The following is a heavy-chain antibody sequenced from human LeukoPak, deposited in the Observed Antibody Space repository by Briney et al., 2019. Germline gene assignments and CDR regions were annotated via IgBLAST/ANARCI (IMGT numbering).Heavy chain of an antibody. J-gene: IGHJ4*02. V-gene: IGHV3-33*01. D-gene: IGHD2-15*01. CDR1: GFTFSSFG. CDR2: IWYDGSNQ. Sequence: GGSLRLSCAASGFTFSSFGMHWVRQAPGKGLEGVALIWYDGSNQYYADSVKGRFTISRDDSKNTLYLQMNSLSAEDTAVYFCARAFQSLYSLDYWGQGTLVTVSS. CDR3: ARAFQSLYSLDY.